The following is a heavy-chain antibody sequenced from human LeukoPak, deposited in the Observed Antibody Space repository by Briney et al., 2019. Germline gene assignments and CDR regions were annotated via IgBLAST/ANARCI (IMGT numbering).Heavy chain of an antibody. V-gene: IGHV3-23*01. CDR1: GFTFSSYA. J-gene: IGHJ4*02. CDR2: ISGSGGST. CDR3: AKAPTYYYDSSGLDSYFDY. Sequence: GGSLGLSCAASGFTFSSYAMSWVRQAPGKGLEWVSAISGSGGSTYYADSVKGRFTISRDNSKNTLYLQMNSLRAEDTAVYYCAKAPTYYYDSSGLDSYFDYWGQGTLVTVSS. D-gene: IGHD3-22*01.